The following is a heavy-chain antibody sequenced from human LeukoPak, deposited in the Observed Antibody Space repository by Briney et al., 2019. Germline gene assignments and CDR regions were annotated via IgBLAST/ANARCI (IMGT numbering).Heavy chain of an antibody. Sequence: GGSLRLSCAASGLTLHDFAMSWVRPAPGKGLEWVSGVNWNGDGTGYADSVEGRFTISRDNAKNSLYLQMNSLRVDDTALYYCARLGGPDYYFYYYMDVWGKGNTVTVSS. CDR3: ARLGGPDYYFYYYMDV. J-gene: IGHJ6*03. CDR1: GLTLHDFA. D-gene: IGHD1-26*01. V-gene: IGHV3-20*04. CDR2: VNWNGDGT.